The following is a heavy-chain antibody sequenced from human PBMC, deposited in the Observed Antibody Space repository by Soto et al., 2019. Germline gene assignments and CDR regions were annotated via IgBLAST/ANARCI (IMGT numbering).Heavy chain of an antibody. J-gene: IGHJ4*02. CDR3: GSGGHLYLHSY. CDR1: GYTFTNND. Sequence: ASVKVYCKTSGYTFTNNDVCWVRQAPGQGLEWMGWISPYSGKTNYARKFRDRVTMTADTSTSTVYMELGSLTSDDTAVYYCGSGGHLYLHSYWGQGTLVPGSS. V-gene: IGHV1-18*01. CDR2: ISPYSGKT. D-gene: IGHD3-16*01.